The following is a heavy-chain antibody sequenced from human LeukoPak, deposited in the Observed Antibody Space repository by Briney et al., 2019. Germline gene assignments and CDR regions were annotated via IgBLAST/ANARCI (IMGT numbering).Heavy chain of an antibody. CDR3: AKGAGSYLEGLDY. D-gene: IGHD1-26*01. J-gene: IGHJ4*02. V-gene: IGHV3-23*01. CDR2: ISGSGGST. Sequence: GGSLRLSCAASGFTFSNYAMSTVRQAPGNGLAWVSTISGSGGSTYYADSVKGRFTISRDNSKNTLYLQMNSLRADDTAIYYCAKGAGSYLEGLDYWGQGTLVTVSS. CDR1: GFTFSNYA.